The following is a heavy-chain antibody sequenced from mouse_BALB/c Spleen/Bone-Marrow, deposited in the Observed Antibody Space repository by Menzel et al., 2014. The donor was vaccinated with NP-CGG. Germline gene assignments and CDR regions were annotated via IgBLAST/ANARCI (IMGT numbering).Heavy chain of an antibody. Sequence: EVNVVESGAELVKPGASVKLSCTASGFNIKDTYMHWVKQRPEQGLEWIGRIDPANGNTKYDPKFQGKATITADTSSNTAYLQLSTLTSEDTDVYYCARPIYLWGQGTSVTVSS. CDR3: ARPIYL. D-gene: IGHD5-1*01. CDR1: GFNIKDTY. J-gene: IGHJ4*01. CDR2: IDPANGNT. V-gene: IGHV14-3*02.